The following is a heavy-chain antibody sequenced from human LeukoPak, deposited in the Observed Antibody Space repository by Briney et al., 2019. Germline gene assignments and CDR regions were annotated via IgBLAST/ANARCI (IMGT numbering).Heavy chain of an antibody. CDR2: IIPIFGTA. CDR1: GGTFSSYA. CDR3: AQSSVHYYYYMDV. J-gene: IGHJ6*03. D-gene: IGHD3-22*01. Sequence: WASVKVSCKASGGTFSSYAISWVRQAPGQGLEWMGGIIPIFGTANYAQKFQGRVTITADESTSTAYMELSSLRSEDTAVYYCAQSSVHYYYYMDVWGKGTTVTVSS. V-gene: IGHV1-69*13.